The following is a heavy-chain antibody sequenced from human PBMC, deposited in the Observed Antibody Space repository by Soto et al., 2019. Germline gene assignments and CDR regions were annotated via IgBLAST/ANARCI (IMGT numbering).Heavy chain of an antibody. CDR1: GGSISSGSYY. J-gene: IGHJ5*02. V-gene: IGHV4-31*03. CDR2: IYYSGST. D-gene: IGHD3-16*01. Sequence: QVQLQESGPGLVKPSQTLSLTCTVSGGSISSGSYYWSWIRQHPGKGLEWIGYIYYSGSTYYNPSLKRRITQAVDASKHQLSLKLRCGTAADTAVYYGAWVGGNNWFDPWGQGTLVTVSP. CDR3: AWVGGNNWFDP.